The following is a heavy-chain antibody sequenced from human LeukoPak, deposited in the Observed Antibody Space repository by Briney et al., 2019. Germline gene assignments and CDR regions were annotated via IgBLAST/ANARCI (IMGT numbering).Heavy chain of an antibody. CDR3: ARRGGDRGYYGSGRPIDY. CDR2: IYYSGST. J-gene: IGHJ4*02. V-gene: IGHV4-39*01. Sequence: SETLSLTCTVSGGSISSSSYYWGWIRQPPGKGLEWIGSIYYSGSTYYNPSLKSRVTISVDTSKNPFSLKLSSVTAADTAVYYCARRGGDRGYYGSGRPIDYWGQGTLVTVSS. D-gene: IGHD3-10*01. CDR1: GGSISSSSYY.